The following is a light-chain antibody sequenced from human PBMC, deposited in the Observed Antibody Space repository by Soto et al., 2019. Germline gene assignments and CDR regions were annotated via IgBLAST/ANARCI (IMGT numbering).Light chain of an antibody. CDR2: HVT. V-gene: IGLV2-14*03. Sequence: QSALTQPASVSGSPGQSITISCTGTISDNGAYNFVSWYQHHPGKAPKLMIYHVTNRPSGVSNPFSGSKSGNTASLTISGLQPEDEADYYCSSYTTSNTRQIVFGTGTKVTVL. CDR1: ISDNGAYNF. CDR3: SSYTTSNTRQIV. J-gene: IGLJ1*01.